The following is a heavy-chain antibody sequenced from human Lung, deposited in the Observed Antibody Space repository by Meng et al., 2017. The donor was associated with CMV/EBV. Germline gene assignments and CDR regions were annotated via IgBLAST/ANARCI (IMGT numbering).Heavy chain of an antibody. CDR2: IIPIFGTA. Sequence: SXXVSXKASGGTFSSYAISWVRQAPGQGLEWMGGIIPIFGTANYAQKFQGRVTITTDESTSTAYMELSSLRSEDTAVYYCARADIVVVPAASGGAYYYYGMDVGXQGTXVTVSS. D-gene: IGHD2-2*01. CDR1: GGTFSSYA. CDR3: ARADIVVVPAASGGAYYYYGMDV. V-gene: IGHV1-69*05. J-gene: IGHJ6*02.